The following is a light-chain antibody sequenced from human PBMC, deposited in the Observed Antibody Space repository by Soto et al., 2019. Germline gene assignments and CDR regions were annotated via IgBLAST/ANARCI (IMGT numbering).Light chain of an antibody. Sequence: EIVLTQSPGTLSLSPGERATLSCRASQSVSSSYLAWYQQKPGQAPRLLIYDTSNRATGIPDRFSGSKSGTDFTLTISRLEPEDFEVYYCQQYGNSPTFGQGTKVEIK. CDR3: QQYGNSPT. J-gene: IGKJ1*01. CDR2: DTS. V-gene: IGKV3-20*01. CDR1: QSVSSSY.